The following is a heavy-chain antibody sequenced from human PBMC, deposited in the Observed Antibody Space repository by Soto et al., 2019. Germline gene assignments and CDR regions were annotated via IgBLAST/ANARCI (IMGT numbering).Heavy chain of an antibody. V-gene: IGHV3-33*01. Sequence: GGSLRLSCAASGFTFNFYGMQWVRQAPGKGLEWVAVIWYDGTNKYYTDSVKGRFTISRDDPKNTHYLQMNSLRVEDTAEYDCARAPVPPGWAMSRTNTVGDYWGQGTQVTVSS. D-gene: IGHD6-19*01. CDR3: ARAPVPPGWAMSRTNTVGDY. CDR2: IWYDGTNK. CDR1: GFTFNFYG. J-gene: IGHJ4*02.